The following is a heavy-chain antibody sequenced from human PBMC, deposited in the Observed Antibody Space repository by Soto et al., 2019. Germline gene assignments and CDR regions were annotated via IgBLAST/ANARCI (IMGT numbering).Heavy chain of an antibody. CDR2: SKSKPGSGTT. J-gene: IGHJ6*02. D-gene: IGHD6-13*01. Sequence: GGSLRFSCAAHGFTFSYARMGWISQAHGKGREWVGRSKSKPGSGTTDYAAPVKGRLTISRDYSNNTLYLQMNSLKTEDTAVYYCITCPIAAAGTGEQYYYYYGMDVWGQGTTVTVSS. CDR1: GFTFSYAR. V-gene: IGHV3-15*01. CDR3: ITCPIAAAGTGEQYYYYYGMDV.